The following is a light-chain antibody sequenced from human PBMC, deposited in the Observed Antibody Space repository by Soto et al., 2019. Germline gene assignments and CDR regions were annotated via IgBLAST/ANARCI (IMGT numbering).Light chain of an antibody. J-gene: IGLJ3*02. CDR3: SSYAGSNNFVV. CDR2: EVS. Sequence: QSALTQPPSASGSPGQSVTISCTGASSDVGGYNYVSWYQHHPGKAPKLMIYEVSKRPSGVPDRFSGSKSGNTASLTVSGLQADDDADYYCSSYAGSNNFVVFGGWTKLTVL. V-gene: IGLV2-8*01. CDR1: SSDVGGYNY.